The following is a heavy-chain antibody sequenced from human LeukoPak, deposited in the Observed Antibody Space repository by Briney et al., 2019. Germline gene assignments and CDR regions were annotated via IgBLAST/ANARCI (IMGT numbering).Heavy chain of an antibody. CDR1: GFTFSSYG. J-gene: IGHJ4*02. Sequence: GGSLRLSCAASGFTFSSYGMHWVRQAPGKGLEWVSDIWVDGSSKVYAASVKGRFTISRYNSKNTLYLQMNTLRAEDTAAYYCARDHQRTYTNYGDYWGQGTLVTVSS. CDR2: IWVDGSSK. V-gene: IGHV3-33*01. D-gene: IGHD4-11*01. CDR3: ARDHQRTYTNYGDY.